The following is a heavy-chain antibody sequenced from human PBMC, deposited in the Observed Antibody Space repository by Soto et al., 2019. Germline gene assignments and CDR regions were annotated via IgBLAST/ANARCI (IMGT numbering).Heavy chain of an antibody. D-gene: IGHD2-2*01. CDR1: GGTFSSYA. CDR2: IIPIFGTA. Sequence: ASVKVSCKASGGTFSSYAISWVRQAPGQGLEWMGGIIPIFGTANYAQKFQGRVTITADESTSTAYMELSSLRSEDTAVYYCAREACSSTSCQYGMDVWGQGTTVTVSS. CDR3: AREACSSTSCQYGMDV. J-gene: IGHJ6*02. V-gene: IGHV1-69*13.